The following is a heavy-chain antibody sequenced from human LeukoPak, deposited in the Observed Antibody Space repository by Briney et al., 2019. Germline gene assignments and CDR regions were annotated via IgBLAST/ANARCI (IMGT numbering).Heavy chain of an antibody. D-gene: IGHD2-21*02. Sequence: GWALTLSFPSSLCTFIEYLMHWLRQAPGKGLAGVASINGDGSVKYYVDSVKGRFTISRDNTKNALYLQMDSLRAEDTAVYYCRGDTGYWGQGTLVTVSS. CDR3: RGDTGY. CDR2: INGDGSVK. J-gene: IGHJ4*02. V-gene: IGHV3-7*01. CDR1: LCTFIEYL.